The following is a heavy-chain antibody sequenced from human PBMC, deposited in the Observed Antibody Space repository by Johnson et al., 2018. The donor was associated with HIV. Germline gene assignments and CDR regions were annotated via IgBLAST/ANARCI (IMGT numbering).Heavy chain of an antibody. CDR3: ARIGLPYYYGSGSYSHDAFDI. CDR2: VFSGGST. Sequence: VQLLESGGGLIQPAGSLRLSCAASVFTVSSSYMSWFRQAPGKGLEWFSVVFSGGSTYYADSVKGRFTISRDNSKNTLYLQMNSLRSEDTAVYYCARIGLPYYYGSGSYSHDAFDIWGQGTMVTVSS. V-gene: IGHV3-66*03. J-gene: IGHJ3*02. CDR1: VFTVSSSY. D-gene: IGHD3-10*01.